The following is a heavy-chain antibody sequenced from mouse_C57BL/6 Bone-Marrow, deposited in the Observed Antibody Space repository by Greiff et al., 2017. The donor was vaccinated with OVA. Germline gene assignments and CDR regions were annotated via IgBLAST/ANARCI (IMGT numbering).Heavy chain of an antibody. Sequence: ESGAELVRPGTSVKMSCKASGYTFTNYWIGWAKQRPGHGLEWIGDIYPGGGYTNYNEKFKGKATLTADKSSSTAYMQFSSLTSEDSAIYYCARRGSSGYYFDYWGQGTTLTVSS. D-gene: IGHD3-2*02. J-gene: IGHJ2*01. CDR3: ARRGSSGYYFDY. CDR1: GYTFTNYW. CDR2: IYPGGGYT. V-gene: IGHV1-63*01.